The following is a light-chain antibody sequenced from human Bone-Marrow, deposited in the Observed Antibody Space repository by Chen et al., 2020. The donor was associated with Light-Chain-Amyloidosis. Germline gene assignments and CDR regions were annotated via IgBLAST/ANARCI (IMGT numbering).Light chain of an antibody. J-gene: IGLJ2*01. CDR2: GNS. V-gene: IGLV1-40*01. CDR1: SSNIGAGYD. CDR3: QSYDSPHVV. Sequence: QSVLTQPPSVSVAPGQRVTIPCTGSSSNIGAGYDVHWYQQLPGTAPKLLIYGNSNRPSGVPDRFSGSKSGTSASLAITGLQAEDEADYYCQSYDSPHVVFGGGTKLTVL.